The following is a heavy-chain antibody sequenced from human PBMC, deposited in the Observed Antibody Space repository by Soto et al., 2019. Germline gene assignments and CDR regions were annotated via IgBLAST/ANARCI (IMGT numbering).Heavy chain of an antibody. CDR2: ISSRSRSI. D-gene: IGHD4-17*01. CDR1: GFTFNSYS. V-gene: IGHV3-21*01. CDR3: ARDRGDYEGIVPYSFHH. Sequence: GGSLRLSRAASGFTFNSYSMHWVRQAPGEGLEWVSSISSRSRSIYYADSQKGRFTISRDNTKNSLYLQMNNLRAEDTAVYYCARDRGDYEGIVPYSFHHWGQGTLVSVSS. J-gene: IGHJ4*02.